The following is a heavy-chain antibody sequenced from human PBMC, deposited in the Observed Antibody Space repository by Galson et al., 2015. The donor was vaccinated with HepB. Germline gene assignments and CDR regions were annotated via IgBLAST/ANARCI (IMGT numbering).Heavy chain of an antibody. D-gene: IGHD3-16*01. J-gene: IGHJ4*02. CDR3: ARDFWGYFDY. CDR2: INPSGGST. V-gene: IGHV1-46*01. CDR1: GYTFTSYY. Sequence: QSGAEVKKPGESLRISCKASGYTFTSYYMHWVRQAPGQGLEWMGIINPSGGSTSYAQKFQGRVTMTRDTSTSTVYMELSSLRSEDTAVYYCARDFWGYFDYLGQGTRVTVSS.